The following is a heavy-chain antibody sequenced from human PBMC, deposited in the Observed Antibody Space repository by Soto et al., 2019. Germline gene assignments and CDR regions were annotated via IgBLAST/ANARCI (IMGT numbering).Heavy chain of an antibody. CDR3: ARLYCSNTSCTGFDP. D-gene: IGHD2-2*01. V-gene: IGHV4-59*02. CDR2: LYSSGST. Sequence: LSLTCSVSGGSVRSNSWTWIRQPPGKGLEWVGFLYSSGSTIYNPSLKSRVTLSLDTSKNQFSLKLSSVTAADTAMYFCARLYCSNTSCTGFDPWGQGTLVTVSS. CDR1: GGSVRSNS. J-gene: IGHJ5*02.